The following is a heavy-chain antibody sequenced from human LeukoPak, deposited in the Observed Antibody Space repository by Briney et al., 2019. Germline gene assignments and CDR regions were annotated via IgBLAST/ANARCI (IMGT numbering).Heavy chain of an antibody. J-gene: IGHJ3*02. D-gene: IGHD5-18*01. CDR3: ARGRGYNAFDI. CDR2: INHSVNT. CDR1: GGSFSGYY. Sequence: PSETLSLTCAVYGGSFSGYYWSWIRQPPGKGLEWIGEINHSVNTNDNTSLKSRVTISVDTSKNQFSLKLSSVTAADTAVYYCARGRGYNAFDIWGQGTMVTVSS. V-gene: IGHV4-34*01.